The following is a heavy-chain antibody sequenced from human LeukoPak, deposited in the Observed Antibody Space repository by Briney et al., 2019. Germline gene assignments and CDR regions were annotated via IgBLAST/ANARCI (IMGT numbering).Heavy chain of an antibody. CDR3: ASRDGYDSFDY. D-gene: IGHD5-24*01. CDR2: IYYSGST. J-gene: IGHJ4*02. CDR1: GGSISSYY. Sequence: SETLSLTCTVSGGSISSYYWSLIRQPPGKGLEWIGYIYYSGSTYYNPSLKSRVTISVDTSKNQFSLKLSSVTAADTAVYYCASRDGYDSFDYWGQGTLVTVSS. V-gene: IGHV4-59*06.